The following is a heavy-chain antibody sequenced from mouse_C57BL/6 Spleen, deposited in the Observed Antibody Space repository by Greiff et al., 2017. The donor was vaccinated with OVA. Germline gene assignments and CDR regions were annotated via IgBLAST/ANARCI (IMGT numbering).Heavy chain of an antibody. CDR2: ISSGSSTI. J-gene: IGHJ4*01. Sequence: DVKLVESGGGLVKPGGSLKLSCAASGFTFSDYGMHWVRQAPEKGLEWVAYISSGSSTIYYADTVKGRFTISRDNAKNTLFLQMTSLRSEDTAMYYCARGDVRAMDYWGQGTSVTVSS. CDR3: ARGDVRAMDY. CDR1: GFTFSDYG. V-gene: IGHV5-17*01.